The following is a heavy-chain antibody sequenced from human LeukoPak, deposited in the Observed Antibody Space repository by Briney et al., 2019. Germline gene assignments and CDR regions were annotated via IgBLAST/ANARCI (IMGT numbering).Heavy chain of an antibody. J-gene: IGHJ6*02. CDR1: GYTFTNNA. V-gene: IGHV1-3*01. CDR3: ARDPPASYYYGMDV. CDR2: INAGNGNT. Sequence: ASVKVSCKTSGYTFTNNAVHWVRQAPGQRLEWMGWINAGNGNTKYSQKFQGRVTITRDTSASTAYMELSSLRSEDTAVYYCARDPPASYYYGMDVWGQGTTVTVSS.